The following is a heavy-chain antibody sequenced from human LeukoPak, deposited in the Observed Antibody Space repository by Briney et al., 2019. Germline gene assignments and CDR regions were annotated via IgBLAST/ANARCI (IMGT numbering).Heavy chain of an antibody. CDR2: VTGSGGST. CDR1: GIIFSGVA. V-gene: IGHV3-23*01. Sequence: PGGSLRLSCAASGIIFSGVAMNWVRQAPGKGLEWVSAVTGSGGSTYYADSVKGRFTISRDNSKNTLYLQMNNLRAEDTAVYYCAKVLDGYNYGAFDIWGQGTMVTVSS. D-gene: IGHD5-24*01. CDR3: AKVLDGYNYGAFDI. J-gene: IGHJ3*02.